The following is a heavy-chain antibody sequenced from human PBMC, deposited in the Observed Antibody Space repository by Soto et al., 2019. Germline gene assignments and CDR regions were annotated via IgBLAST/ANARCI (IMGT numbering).Heavy chain of an antibody. Sequence: QITLKESGPTLVKPTQTLTLTCTFSGFSLSTSGVGVGWIRQPPGKALEWLALIYWDDDKRYRPSLKSRLTITKDTSNNQVDLTMTNMDPVDTATYYCAHRRYDVLTGSQYYFDYWGQGTLVTVSS. J-gene: IGHJ4*02. CDR2: IYWDDDK. D-gene: IGHD3-9*01. CDR1: GFSLSTSGVG. V-gene: IGHV2-5*02. CDR3: AHRRYDVLTGSQYYFDY.